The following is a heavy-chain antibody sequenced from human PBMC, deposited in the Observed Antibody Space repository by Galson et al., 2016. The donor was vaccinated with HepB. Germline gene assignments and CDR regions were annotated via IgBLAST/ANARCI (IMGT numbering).Heavy chain of an antibody. CDR3: ARDPGGYGFIDS. V-gene: IGHV3-11*06. CDR1: GFTFSGYN. CDR2: LSPSTRYT. D-gene: IGHD5-12*01. J-gene: IGHJ4*02. Sequence: SLRLSCATSGFTFSGYNMNWVRQAPGKGLEWLSYLSPSTRYTNSADSVKGRFTIFRDNAKNSVYLQMNSLRAEDTAVYYCARDPGGYGFIDSWGQGTLVTVSS.